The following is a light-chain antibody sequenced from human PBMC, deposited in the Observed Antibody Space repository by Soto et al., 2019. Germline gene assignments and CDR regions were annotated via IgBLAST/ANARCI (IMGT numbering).Light chain of an antibody. CDR3: QSYDSSLSGWV. V-gene: IGLV1-40*01. J-gene: IGLJ1*01. Sequence: QSVLTQPPSVSGAPGQRVTISCTRSSSNIGAGYDVHWYQQLPGTAPKLLIYGNSNRPSGVPDRFSGSKSGTSASLAITGLQAEDEAGYYCQSYDSSLSGWVFGTGTKVTVL. CDR1: SSNIGAGYD. CDR2: GNS.